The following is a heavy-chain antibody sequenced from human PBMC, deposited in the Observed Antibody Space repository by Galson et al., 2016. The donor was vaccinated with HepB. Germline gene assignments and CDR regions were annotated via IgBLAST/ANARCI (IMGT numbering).Heavy chain of an antibody. CDR1: GFTVSSNY. J-gene: IGHJ4*02. CDR2: IYSGGST. V-gene: IGHV3-53*01. Sequence: SLRLSCAASGFTVSSNYMSWVRQAPGKGLEWVSVIYSGGSTYYADSVKGRFTFSRDNSKNTLYLQMNSLRAEDTAVYYCAKDYVDMSTGLGLRRGTYCFDYWGQGTLVTVSS. D-gene: IGHD5-24*01. CDR3: AKDYVDMSTGLGLRRGTYCFDY.